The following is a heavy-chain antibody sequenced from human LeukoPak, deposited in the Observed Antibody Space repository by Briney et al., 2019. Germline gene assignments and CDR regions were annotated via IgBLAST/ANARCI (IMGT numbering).Heavy chain of an antibody. CDR2: IYSGGNT. J-gene: IGHJ4*02. V-gene: IGHV3-53*01. CDR3: AKRIQSAMATGY. D-gene: IGHD5-18*01. Sequence: GGSLRLSCAASGLTVSSNCMSWVRQAPGKGLEWVSFIYSGGNTYYADSVKGRFTISRDNSKNTVHLQMNSLRAEDTAVYYCAKRIQSAMATGYWGQGTLVTVSS. CDR1: GLTVSSNC.